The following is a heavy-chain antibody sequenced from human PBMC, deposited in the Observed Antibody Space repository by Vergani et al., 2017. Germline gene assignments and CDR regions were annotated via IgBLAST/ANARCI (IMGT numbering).Heavy chain of an antibody. CDR3: AKVEVVRGMDV. D-gene: IGHD4-23*01. CDR1: GFTFSSYG. J-gene: IGHJ6*02. CDR2: IWYDGSNK. V-gene: IGHV3-33*06. Sequence: QVQLVESGGGVVQPGRSLRLSCAASGFTFSSYGMHWVRQAPGKGLEWVAVIWYDGSNKYYADSVKGRFTISRDNSKNTLYLQMNSLRAEDTAVYYCAKVEVVRGMDVWGQGTTVTVSS.